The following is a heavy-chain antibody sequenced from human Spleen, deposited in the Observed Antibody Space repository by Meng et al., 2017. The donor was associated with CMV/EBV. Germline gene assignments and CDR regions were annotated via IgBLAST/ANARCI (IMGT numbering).Heavy chain of an antibody. D-gene: IGHD3-3*01. CDR2: ISSSGSTI. J-gene: IGHJ4*02. V-gene: IGHV3-48*03. Sequence: LSLTCATSGFIFSTFAMHWVRQAPGKGLEWVSYISSSGSTIYYADSVKGRFTISRDNAKNSLYLQMNSLRAEDTAVYYCARGALLGDFWSGYYSDYWGQGTLVTVSS. CDR3: ARGALLGDFWSGYYSDY. CDR1: GFIFSTFA.